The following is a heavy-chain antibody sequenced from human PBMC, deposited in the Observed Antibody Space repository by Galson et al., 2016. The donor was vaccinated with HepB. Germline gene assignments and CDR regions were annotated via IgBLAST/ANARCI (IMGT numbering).Heavy chain of an antibody. D-gene: IGHD2-8*02. J-gene: IGHJ4*02. V-gene: IGHV5-51*01. Sequence: QSGAEVKKPGESLKLSCKASGHSIASYWIGWVRQLPGKGLECMGIIDPSDSEIRSMPSFRGHVTISADKSTNTAYLQWSSLKASDTAVYYRAAARPPGLVLVYWGLGTRVTVSS. CDR1: GHSIASYW. CDR2: IDPSDSEI. CDR3: AAARPPGLVLVY.